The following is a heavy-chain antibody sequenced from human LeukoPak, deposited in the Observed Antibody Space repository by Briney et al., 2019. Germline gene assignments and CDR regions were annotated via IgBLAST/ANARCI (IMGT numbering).Heavy chain of an antibody. CDR1: GFTVSSNY. J-gene: IGHJ4*02. D-gene: IGHD5-12*01. V-gene: IGHV3-66*01. Sequence: PGGSLRLSCAASGFTVSSNYMSWVRQAPGKGLEWVSVIYSGGSTYYADSVKGRFTISRDNSKNTLYLQMNSLRAEDTAVYYCARDAQLSGDELGLWGQGTLVTVSS. CDR2: IYSGGST. CDR3: ARDAQLSGDELGL.